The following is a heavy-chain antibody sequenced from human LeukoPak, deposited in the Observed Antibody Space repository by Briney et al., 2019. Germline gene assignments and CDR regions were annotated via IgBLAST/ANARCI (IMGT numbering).Heavy chain of an antibody. CDR1: GFTFSSYW. Sequence: PGGSLRLSCAASGFTFSSYWMSWVRQAPGKGLEWVANINQDGSEKYYEASVNGRFNISRDNAKNSLYLQMNRLRAEDTAVYYCARDLAEDSSSYYFYYYYYMDVWGKGTTVTISS. CDR3: ARDLAEDSSSYYFYYYYYMDV. J-gene: IGHJ6*03. CDR2: INQDGSEK. V-gene: IGHV3-7*01. D-gene: IGHD6-13*01.